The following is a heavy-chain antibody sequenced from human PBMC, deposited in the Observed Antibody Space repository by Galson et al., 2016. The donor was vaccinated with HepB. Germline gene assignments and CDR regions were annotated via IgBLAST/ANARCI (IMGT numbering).Heavy chain of an antibody. J-gene: IGHJ4*02. CDR2: INPYSGDT. V-gene: IGHV1-2*02. CDR3: ARPNSSGFYRY. CDR1: GYTFTDYY. Sequence: SVKVSCKASGYTFTDYYIHWVRQAPGQGLEWMGWINPYSGDTNSAQQFQGRVTMTRDTSISTSYMELGRLRYDDTAVYYCARPNSSGFYRYWGQGTLVTVSS. D-gene: IGHD6-19*01.